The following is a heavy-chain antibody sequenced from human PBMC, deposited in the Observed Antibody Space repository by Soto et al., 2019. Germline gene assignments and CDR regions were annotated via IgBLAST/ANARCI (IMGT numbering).Heavy chain of an antibody. D-gene: IGHD3-10*01. J-gene: IGHJ4*02. Sequence: GGSLRLSCAASGFTVSSNYMSWVRQAPGKGLEWVSYISSSSSYTNYADSVKGRFTISRDNAKNSLYLQMNSLRAEDTAVYYCAGVVHYYGSGSYYGPYFDYWGQGTLVTVSS. CDR3: AGVVHYYGSGSYYGPYFDY. CDR2: ISSSSSYT. CDR1: GFTVSSNY. V-gene: IGHV3-11*05.